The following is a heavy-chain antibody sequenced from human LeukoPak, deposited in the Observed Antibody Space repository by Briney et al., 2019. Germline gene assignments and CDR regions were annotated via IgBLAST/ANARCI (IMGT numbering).Heavy chain of an antibody. V-gene: IGHV3-7*02. CDR2: LKEEGREK. J-gene: IGHJ4*02. CDR3: ARGGMYYYDSGGSTRTDY. D-gene: IGHD3-22*01. Sequence: GGSLRLSCAASGFTPSNNRTSWVRQAPGTGREWGANLKEEGREKNYMDSVKGRFTLSRDNVKNSLYLQMNSVRAEDTAVYYCARGGMYYYDSGGSTRTDYWGEGTLVSVSS. CDR1: GFTPSNNR.